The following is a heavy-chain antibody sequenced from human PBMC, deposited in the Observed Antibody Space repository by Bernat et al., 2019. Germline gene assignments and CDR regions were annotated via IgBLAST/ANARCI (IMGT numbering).Heavy chain of an antibody. CDR3: ARVHGWGYYYALDV. J-gene: IGHJ6*02. CDR1: GFTFSRYG. Sequence: EVQLVESGGGLVQPGGSLRLSCAASGFTFSRYGMTWVRQAPGKGLEWVANIKEDGSEKYYVDSVKGRFTISRDNARNSLFLQLNSLRAEDTAVYYCARVHGWGYYYALDVWGQGTTVTVSS. V-gene: IGHV3-7*04. D-gene: IGHD6-19*01. CDR2: IKEDGSEK.